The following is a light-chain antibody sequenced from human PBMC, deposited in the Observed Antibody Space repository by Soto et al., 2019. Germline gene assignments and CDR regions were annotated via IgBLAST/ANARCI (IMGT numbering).Light chain of an antibody. V-gene: IGKV1-39*01. J-gene: IGKJ1*01. Sequence: DIQMTQSPSSLSASVGDRVTITCRASQSISSYLNLYQQKPGKAPKPLIYPASSWQSGLPSRFRGSVSGTDFGITISSLLPEDFATYYCQQSYRTSGTFGHGTKVVVK. CDR2: PAS. CDR3: QQSYRTSGT. CDR1: QSISSY.